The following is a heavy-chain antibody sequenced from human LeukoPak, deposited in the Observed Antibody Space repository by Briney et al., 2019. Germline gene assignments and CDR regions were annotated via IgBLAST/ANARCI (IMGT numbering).Heavy chain of an antibody. V-gene: IGHV4-30-2*01. CDR1: GGSISSGGYS. CDR2: IYHSGST. J-gene: IGHJ4*02. CDR3: ARVSRELFWYYFDY. Sequence: SQTLSLTCAVSGGSISSGGYSWSWIRQPPGKGLEWIGYIYHSGSTYYNPSLKSRVTISVDRSKNQFSLKLSSVTAADTAVYYCARVSRELFWYYFDYWGQGTLVTVSS. D-gene: IGHD3-10*01.